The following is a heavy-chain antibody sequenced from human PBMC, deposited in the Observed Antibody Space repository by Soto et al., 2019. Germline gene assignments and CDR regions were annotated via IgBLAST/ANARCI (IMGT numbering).Heavy chain of an antibody. CDR1: SGSLIDHY. Sequence: AETLSLTCAVFSGSLIDHYWTLFRQSPFKWREWIGEIHPSGSTDSSASLKSRVTLSLDTSTSQFSLQVTSVTAADTGVYYCARGKSSGYKFGPRNFFYYGMDVWGPGTTVTVSS. D-gene: IGHD5-18*01. V-gene: IGHV4-34*01. CDR2: IHPSGST. CDR3: ARGKSSGYKFGPRNFFYYGMDV. J-gene: IGHJ6*02.